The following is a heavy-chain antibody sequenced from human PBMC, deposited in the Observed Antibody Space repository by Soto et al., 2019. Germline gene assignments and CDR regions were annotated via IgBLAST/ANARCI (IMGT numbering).Heavy chain of an antibody. V-gene: IGHV3-13*01. J-gene: IGHJ5*02. CDR3: ARQAAYWHGGGGWFDP. Sequence: EVQLVESGGGLVQPGGSLRLSCAASGFTFSTYDMHWVRQAPGKGLEWISAIGTIADTFYADSVKGRFTISRENAKSSFYLQMNRLAAGDPAVYYCARQAAYWHGGGGWFDPWGQGTLVTVSS. CDR1: GFTFSTYD. D-gene: IGHD3-16*01. CDR2: IGTIADT.